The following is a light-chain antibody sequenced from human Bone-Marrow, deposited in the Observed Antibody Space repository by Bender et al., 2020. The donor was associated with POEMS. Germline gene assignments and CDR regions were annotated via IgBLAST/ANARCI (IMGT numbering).Light chain of an antibody. CDR2: RDT. J-gene: IGLJ2*01. V-gene: IGLV3-25*03. Sequence: SHELTQPPSVSVSPGQTARITCSGDALPKQYAYWYRQKTGQAPVLVVYRDTERHSGIPERVSGSTSGTTVTLTIRGVQAEDEAVYYCQSADTTGTSVLFGGGTRLTVL. CDR1: ALPKQY. CDR3: QSADTTGTSVL.